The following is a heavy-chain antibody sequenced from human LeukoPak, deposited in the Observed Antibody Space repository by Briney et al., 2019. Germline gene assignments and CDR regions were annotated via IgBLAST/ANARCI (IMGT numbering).Heavy chain of an antibody. Sequence: SETLSLTCTVSGGSISSYYWSWIRQPAGKGLEWIGRIYTSGSTNYNPSLKSRVTMSVDTSKNQFSLKLSSVTAADTAVYYCARDGAAAGTKFPCDSVYYYMDVWGKGTTVTVSS. CDR3: ARDGAAAGTKFPCDSVYYYMDV. CDR2: IYTSGST. D-gene: IGHD6-13*01. J-gene: IGHJ6*03. CDR1: GGSISSYY. V-gene: IGHV4-4*07.